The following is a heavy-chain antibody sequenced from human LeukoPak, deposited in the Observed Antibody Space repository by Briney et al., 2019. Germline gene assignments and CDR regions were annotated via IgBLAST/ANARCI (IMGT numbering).Heavy chain of an antibody. CDR3: AKNQAPSVLYGMDV. D-gene: IGHD3-10*02. CDR2: VSGSGGST. Sequence: GGSLRLSCAASGFTFSSYAMTWVRQAPGKGLEWVSAVSGSGGSTYYADSVKGRFTISRDNSKNTLYLQMNSLRAEDTAVYYCAKNQAPSVLYGMDVWGQGTTVTVSS. V-gene: IGHV3-23*01. J-gene: IGHJ6*02. CDR1: GFTFSSYA.